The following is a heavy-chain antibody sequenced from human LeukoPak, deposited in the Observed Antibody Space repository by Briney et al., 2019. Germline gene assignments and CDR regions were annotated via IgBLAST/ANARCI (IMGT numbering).Heavy chain of an antibody. CDR2: IDPDGSTT. J-gene: IGHJ6*02. CDR1: GFTFSSYE. Sequence: GGSLRLSCAASGFTFSSYEMNWVRQAPGEGLVWVSRIDPDGSTTNYAESVKGRFTTSRDNAKNTMYLQMNSLRAEDTALYYCTRVQAGRSGLMDVWGRGTTVTVSS. CDR3: TRVQAGRSGLMDV. V-gene: IGHV3-74*01. D-gene: IGHD2-8*02.